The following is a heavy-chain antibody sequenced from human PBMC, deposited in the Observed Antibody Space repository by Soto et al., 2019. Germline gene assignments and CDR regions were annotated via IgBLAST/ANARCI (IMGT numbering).Heavy chain of an antibody. D-gene: IGHD3-10*01. V-gene: IGHV1-8*01. J-gene: IGHJ4*02. Sequence: ASVKVSCKASGYTFTSYDINWVRQATGQGLEWMGWMNPNSGNTGYAQKFQGRVTMTRNTSISTAYMELSSLRSEDTAVYYCARFYYGSGSYYSSFDYWGQGTLVTVSS. CDR3: ARFYYGSGSYYSSFDY. CDR2: MNPNSGNT. CDR1: GYTFTSYD.